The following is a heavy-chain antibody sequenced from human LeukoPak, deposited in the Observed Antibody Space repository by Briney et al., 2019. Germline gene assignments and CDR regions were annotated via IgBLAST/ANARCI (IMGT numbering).Heavy chain of an antibody. Sequence: GGSLRLSCAASGCTFSSYAMSWVRQAPGKGLEWVSAISGSGGSTYYADSVKGRFTISRDNSKNTLYLQMNSLRAEDTAVYYCAKDRRPTMVRGPVSDYWGQGTLVTVSS. J-gene: IGHJ4*02. D-gene: IGHD3-10*01. CDR2: ISGSGGST. V-gene: IGHV3-23*01. CDR3: AKDRRPTMVRGPVSDY. CDR1: GCTFSSYA.